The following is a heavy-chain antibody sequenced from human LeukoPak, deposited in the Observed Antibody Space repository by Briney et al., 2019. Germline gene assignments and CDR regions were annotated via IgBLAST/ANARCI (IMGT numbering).Heavy chain of an antibody. CDR2: IYYSGST. Sequence: SETLSLTCAVYGGSFSGYYWGWIRQPPGKGLEWIGTIYYSGSTFYNPSLKSRVTISVDTSKNQFSLKLTSVTAADTAVYYCARVPTITFFDYWGQGTLVTVSS. J-gene: IGHJ4*02. V-gene: IGHV4-34*01. D-gene: IGHD3-10*01. CDR3: ARVPTITFFDY. CDR1: GGSFSGYY.